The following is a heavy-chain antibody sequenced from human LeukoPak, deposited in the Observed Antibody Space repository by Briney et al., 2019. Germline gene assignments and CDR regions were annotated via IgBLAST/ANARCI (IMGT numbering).Heavy chain of an antibody. CDR1: EFTVSSNY. CDR2: IYSGAST. Sequence: GGSLRLSCAASEFTVSSNYMSWVRQAPGKGLEWVSSIYSGASTYYADSVKGRFTISRDNSKNMVYLQMNSLRAEDTAVYYCAREGGGDYGEGFDYWGQGTLVTVSS. CDR3: AREGGGDYGEGFDY. J-gene: IGHJ4*02. D-gene: IGHD4/OR15-4a*01. V-gene: IGHV3-66*01.